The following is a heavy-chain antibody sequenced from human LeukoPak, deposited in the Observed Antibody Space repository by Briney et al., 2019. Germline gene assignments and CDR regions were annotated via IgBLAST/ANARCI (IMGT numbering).Heavy chain of an antibody. CDR3: ARLATDYDILTGRYYYMDV. J-gene: IGHJ6*03. Sequence: GGSLRLSCAASGFTFSSYWMHWVRQAPGKGLVWVSRINSDGSSTSYADSVKGRFTISRDNAKNTLYLQMNSLRAEGTAVYYCARLATDYDILTGRYYYMDVWGKGTTVTVSS. D-gene: IGHD3-9*01. V-gene: IGHV3-74*01. CDR1: GFTFSSYW. CDR2: INSDGSST.